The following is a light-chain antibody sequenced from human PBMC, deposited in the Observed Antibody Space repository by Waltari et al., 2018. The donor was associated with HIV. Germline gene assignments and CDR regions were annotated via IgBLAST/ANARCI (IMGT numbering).Light chain of an antibody. J-gene: IGLJ2*01. CDR3: NSRDSSVNPLQVI. V-gene: IGLV3-19*01. CDR2: ARN. CDR1: NLRSYY. Sequence: SSELTQDPSVSVALGQTVKITCQGDNLRSYYASWYQQKPGQAPVLVIYARNNRPSGIPDRFSGSSSGDTASLTITGAQAEDEAAYYCNSRDSSVNPLQVIFGGGTKVTVL.